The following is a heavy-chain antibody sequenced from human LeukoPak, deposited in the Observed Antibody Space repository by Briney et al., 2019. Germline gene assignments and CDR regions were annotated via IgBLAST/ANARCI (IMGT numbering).Heavy chain of an antibody. CDR3: AREMYYSGSGSPNAFDI. Sequence: SETLSLTCTVSGGSVSGDNYYWTWMRQPPGKGLVWIGYIYYSGSTNYNPSLKSRVTISIDTSKNQFSLKLSSVTAADTAVYFCAREMYYSGSGSPNAFDIWGQGTMVTVSS. J-gene: IGHJ3*02. CDR1: GGSVSGDNYY. D-gene: IGHD3-10*01. CDR2: IYYSGST. V-gene: IGHV4-61*01.